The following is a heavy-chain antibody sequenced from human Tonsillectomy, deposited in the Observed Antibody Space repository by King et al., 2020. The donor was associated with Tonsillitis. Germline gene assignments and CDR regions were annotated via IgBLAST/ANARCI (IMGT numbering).Heavy chain of an antibody. CDR1: GYTFTPYY. Sequence: QLVQSGAEVKKPGASVKVSCKASGYTFTPYYIHWVRQTPGQGLEWRGWINPNGGGTNPAQKFQGWVAMTRDTSIITAYRGLGRLESVDTAVYYCARELAPRSGSPFRRYYYYMDVWGKGTTVTVSS. CDR3: ARELAPRSGSPFRRYYYYMDV. CDR2: INPNGGGT. J-gene: IGHJ6*03. V-gene: IGHV1-2*04. D-gene: IGHD3-10*01.